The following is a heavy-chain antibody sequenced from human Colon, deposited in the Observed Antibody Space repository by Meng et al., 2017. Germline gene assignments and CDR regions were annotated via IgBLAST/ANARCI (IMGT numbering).Heavy chain of an antibody. V-gene: IGHV1-2*06. D-gene: IGHD2-15*01. J-gene: IGHJ4*02. CDR3: ARESADGGSFDL. Sequence: QVQLVQSGAEVKKPGASVTVSCKASGYTLYIHWVRLRPGEGLEWMGRINPRTGDTKSAQSFQGRVTITRDTSTTTFSMDLRSLTTDDSAIYFCARESADGGSFDLWGQGTLVTVSS. CDR1: GYTLY. CDR2: INPRTGDT.